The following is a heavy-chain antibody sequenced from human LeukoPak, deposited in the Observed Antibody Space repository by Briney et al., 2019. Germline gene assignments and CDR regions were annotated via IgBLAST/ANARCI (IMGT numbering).Heavy chain of an antibody. D-gene: IGHD2-15*01. Sequence: GGSLRLSCAASGFTFSSYWMSWDRQAPGKGLEWVANIKQDESEIYYVDSVRGRFSISRDNAKNSLFLQMNSLRAEDTAVYYCSREGGCSGGSCSLDYWGQGTLVTVSS. CDR1: GFTFSSYW. CDR2: IKQDESEI. V-gene: IGHV3-7*05. CDR3: SREGGCSGGSCSLDY. J-gene: IGHJ4*02.